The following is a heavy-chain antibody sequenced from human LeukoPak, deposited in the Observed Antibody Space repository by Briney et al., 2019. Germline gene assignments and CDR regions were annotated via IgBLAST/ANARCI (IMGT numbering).Heavy chain of an antibody. J-gene: IGHJ4*02. Sequence: PGGSLRLSCAASGFSFSSYSMNWVRQAPGKGLEWVPSISSSSSYIYYADSVKGRFTITRDNAKNSLYLQMNSLRAEDAAVYYCARGGYYDSSGIDYWGQGTLVTVSS. CDR3: ARGGYYDSSGIDY. D-gene: IGHD3-22*01. CDR1: GFSFSSYS. V-gene: IGHV3-21*01. CDR2: ISSSSSYI.